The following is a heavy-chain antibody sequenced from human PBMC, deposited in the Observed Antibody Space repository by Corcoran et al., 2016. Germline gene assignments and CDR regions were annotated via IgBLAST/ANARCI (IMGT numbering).Heavy chain of an antibody. Sequence: EVQLVESGGGLVQPGRSLRLSCTASGFTFGDYAMIWFRQAPGTGLEWVGFIRSKAYGGTTEYAASVKGRFPISRDDSKSIAYLQMNSLKTEDTAVYYCTRDWYDSSVFDYWGQGTLVTVSS. D-gene: IGHD3-22*01. CDR1: GFTFGDYA. CDR2: IRSKAYGGTT. J-gene: IGHJ4*02. V-gene: IGHV3-49*03. CDR3: TRDWYDSSVFDY.